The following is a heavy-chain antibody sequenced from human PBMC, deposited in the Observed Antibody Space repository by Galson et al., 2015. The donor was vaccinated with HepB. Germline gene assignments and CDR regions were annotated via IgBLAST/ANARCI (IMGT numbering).Heavy chain of an antibody. CDR2: INPNSGGT. J-gene: IGHJ4*02. CDR3: ATRTGPLAVAGS. CDR1: GYTFTGYY. Sequence: SVKVSCKASGYTFTGYYMHWVRQAPGQGLEWMGWINPNSGGTNYAQKFQGRVTMTRDTSISTAYMELSRLRSDDTAVYYCATRTGPLAVAGSWGQGTLVTVSS. D-gene: IGHD6-19*01. V-gene: IGHV1-2*02.